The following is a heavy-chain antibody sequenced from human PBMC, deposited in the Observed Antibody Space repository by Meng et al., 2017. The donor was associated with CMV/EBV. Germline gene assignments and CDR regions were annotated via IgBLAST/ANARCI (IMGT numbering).Heavy chain of an antibody. CDR3: ARQGKMVRGPYGVDY. D-gene: IGHD3-10*01. J-gene: IGHJ4*02. CDR1: GYSFASYW. CDR2: LYPGDSDT. V-gene: IGHV5-51*01. Sequence: SGYSFASYWIGWVRQMPGQGLEWMGILYPGDSDTRSSPSFQGQVTISADKSISTAYLQWSSLKASDTAMYYCARQGKMVRGPYGVDYWGQGTLVTVSS.